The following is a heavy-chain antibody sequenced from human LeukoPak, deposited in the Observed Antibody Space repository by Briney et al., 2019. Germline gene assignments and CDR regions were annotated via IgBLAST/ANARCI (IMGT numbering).Heavy chain of an antibody. CDR2: IYYGGST. Sequence: AETLSLTCTVSGGSISRYYWSWVRQPPGKVLEWLGYIYYGGSTNYNPSLKGRFPISVDTSKNQFSLKMSSLTAADTAVYYCARNNEDDRSGYYTWLDPWGQGTLVTVSS. D-gene: IGHD3-22*01. J-gene: IGHJ5*02. V-gene: IGHV4-59*01. CDR3: ARNNEDDRSGYYTWLDP. CDR1: GGSISRYY.